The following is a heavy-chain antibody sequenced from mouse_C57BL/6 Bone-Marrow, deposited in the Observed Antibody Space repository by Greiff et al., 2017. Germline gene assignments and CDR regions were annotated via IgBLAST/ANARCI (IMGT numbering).Heavy chain of an antibody. CDR3: ARSVYDYDWTGFGY. Sequence: EVQLQQSGPVLVKPGASVKMSCKASGYTFTDYYMNWVKQSPGKSLEWIGVINPYNGGPSYNQKFKGKATLTVDTSSSTAYMELNSLTSEDSAVYCGARSVYDYDWTGFGYWGQGTLGNGSA. D-gene: IGHD2-4*01. J-gene: IGHJ3*01. CDR1: GYTFTDYY. CDR2: INPYNGGP. V-gene: IGHV1-19*01.